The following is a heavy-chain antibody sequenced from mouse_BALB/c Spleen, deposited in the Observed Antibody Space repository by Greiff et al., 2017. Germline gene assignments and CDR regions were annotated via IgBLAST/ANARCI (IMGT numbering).Heavy chain of an antibody. D-gene: IGHD1-1*01. V-gene: IGHV2-9*02. CDR3: ARGYYGSSYWYFDV. Sequence: VQVVESGPGLVAPSQSLSITCTVSGFSLTSYGVHWVRQPPGKGLEWLGAIWAGGSTNYNSALMSRLSISKDNSKSQVFLKMNSLQTDDTAMYYCARGYYGSSYWYFDVWGAGTTVTVSS. J-gene: IGHJ1*01. CDR1: GFSLTSYG. CDR2: IWAGGST.